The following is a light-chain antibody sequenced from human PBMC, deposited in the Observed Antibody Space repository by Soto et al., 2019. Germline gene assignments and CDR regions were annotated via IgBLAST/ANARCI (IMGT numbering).Light chain of an antibody. V-gene: IGKV1-5*03. CDR1: QSISIW. Sequence: DIHMTQSPSTLSASVGDRVTITCRASQSISIWLAWYQQKPGKAPNLLIYKTSSLESGVPSRFSGSGSGTEFTLTISSLQPDDFANYYCQHYNDYSSTFGQGTKVEIK. J-gene: IGKJ1*01. CDR2: KTS. CDR3: QHYNDYSST.